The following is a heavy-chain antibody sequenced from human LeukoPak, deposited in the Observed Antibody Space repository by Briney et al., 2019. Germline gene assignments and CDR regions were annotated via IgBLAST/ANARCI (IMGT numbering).Heavy chain of an antibody. J-gene: IGHJ4*02. V-gene: IGHV4-31*03. CDR2: IYYSGST. CDR1: GGSLSSGGYY. Sequence: PSETLSLTCTVSGGSLSSGGYYWGWLRQHPGRGLEWLGYIYYSGSTYYNPSLKSRVTISVDTSKNQFSLKLSSVTAADTAVYYCARVADSGYDYYFDYWGQGTLVTVSS. CDR3: ARVADSGYDYYFDY. D-gene: IGHD5-12*01.